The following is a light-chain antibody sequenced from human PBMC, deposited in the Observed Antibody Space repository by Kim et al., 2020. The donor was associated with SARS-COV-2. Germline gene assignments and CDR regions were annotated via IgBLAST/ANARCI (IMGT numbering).Light chain of an antibody. Sequence: DIQMTQSPSSLSASVGDRVTITCRASQTINSYLNCYQQKPGKAPKLLIYAASSLQSGVPSRFSGSGSGTDFTLTISSLQPEDFATYYCQQSYSTPQRTFGQGTKVDIK. J-gene: IGKJ1*01. CDR1: QTINSY. CDR2: AAS. CDR3: QQSYSTPQRT. V-gene: IGKV1-39*01.